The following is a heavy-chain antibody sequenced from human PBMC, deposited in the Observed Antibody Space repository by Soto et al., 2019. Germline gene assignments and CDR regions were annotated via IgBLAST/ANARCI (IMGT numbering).Heavy chain of an antibody. Sequence: PGGSMRLSCAASGLTFSNYGMHWVRQAPGKGLEWVAVISYDGSNKYYADSVKGRFTISRDNSKNTLYLQMNSLRVEDTAVYYCAKEGQYYDILTGYRSYYGMDVWGQGTTVTVSS. D-gene: IGHD3-9*01. J-gene: IGHJ6*02. CDR1: GLTFSNYG. CDR2: ISYDGSNK. V-gene: IGHV3-30*18. CDR3: AKEGQYYDILTGYRSYYGMDV.